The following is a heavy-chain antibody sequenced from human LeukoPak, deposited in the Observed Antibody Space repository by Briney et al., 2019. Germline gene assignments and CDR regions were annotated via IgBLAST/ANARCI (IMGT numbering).Heavy chain of an antibody. CDR3: ARVRSGYSHENYFDY. Sequence: GGSLRLSCAASGFTFSNYEMNWVRQAPGKGLEWVSYISGSGSTIYYADSVKGRFTISRDNAMDSLYLQMNSLRAEDAAVYYCARVRSGYSHENYFDYWGQGTLVTVSS. V-gene: IGHV3-48*03. J-gene: IGHJ4*02. CDR2: ISGSGSTI. D-gene: IGHD5-18*01. CDR1: GFTFSNYE.